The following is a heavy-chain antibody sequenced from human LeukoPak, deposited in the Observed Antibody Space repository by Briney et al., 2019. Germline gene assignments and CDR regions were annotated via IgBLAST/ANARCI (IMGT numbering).Heavy chain of an antibody. CDR1: SGSISGHF. V-gene: IGHV4-4*07. Sequence: PSETLSLTCTVSSGSISGHFWSWHRQSAGKGLEWIGRIHSSGSTTYSPSLNSRVTMSVDASQNQFSLKLHSVTAADTAVYYCVRGGDGYNYFDSWGQGALVTVSS. CDR2: IHSSGST. D-gene: IGHD5-24*01. J-gene: IGHJ4*02. CDR3: VRGGDGYNYFDS.